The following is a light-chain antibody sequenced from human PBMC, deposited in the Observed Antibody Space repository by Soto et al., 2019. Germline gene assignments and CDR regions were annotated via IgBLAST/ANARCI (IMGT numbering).Light chain of an antibody. CDR1: QDINNY. Sequence: DIQMTQSPSSLSASVGDRVTITCQASQDINNYLNWYQQKPGKAPTLLIYDAANLESGVPSRFSGSGSGTDFTLTISSLQPEDIATYYCQQYDNLLFTFGPGTKVDFK. V-gene: IGKV1-33*01. CDR3: QQYDNLLFT. J-gene: IGKJ3*01. CDR2: DAA.